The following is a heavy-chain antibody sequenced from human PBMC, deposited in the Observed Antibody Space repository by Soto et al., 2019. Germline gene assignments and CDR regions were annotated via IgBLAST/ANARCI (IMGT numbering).Heavy chain of an antibody. Sequence: QVQLQQWGAGLLKPSETLSLTCAVYGGSFSGYYWSWIRQPPGKGLEWIGEINHSGSTNYNPSLKSRVTISVDTSKNQFSLKLSSVTAAETAVYYCARCPGGGIAAAGTEGNFDYWGQGTLVTVSS. D-gene: IGHD6-13*01. CDR3: ARCPGGGIAAAGTEGNFDY. CDR2: INHSGST. CDR1: GGSFSGYY. J-gene: IGHJ4*02. V-gene: IGHV4-34*01.